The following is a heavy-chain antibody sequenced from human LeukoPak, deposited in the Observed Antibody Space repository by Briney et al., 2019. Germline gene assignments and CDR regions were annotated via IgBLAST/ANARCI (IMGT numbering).Heavy chain of an antibody. CDR1: GYTFTSYG. J-gene: IGHJ4*02. Sequence: ASVKVSCKASGYTFTSYGISWVRQAPGQGLEWMGWISGYNGNTNYAQQKLQGRVTMTTDTSTSTAYMELSRLRSDDTAVYYCARDRTMVRGVLGYWGQGTLVTVSS. V-gene: IGHV1-18*01. D-gene: IGHD3-10*01. CDR2: ISGYNGNT. CDR3: ARDRTMVRGVLGY.